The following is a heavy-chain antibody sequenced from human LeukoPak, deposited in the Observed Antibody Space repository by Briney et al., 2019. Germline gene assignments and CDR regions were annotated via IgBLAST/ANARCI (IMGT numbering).Heavy chain of an antibody. CDR2: INHSGST. D-gene: IGHD2-2*02. J-gene: IGHJ5*02. Sequence: SETLSFTCAVYGGSFSGYYWSWIRQPPGKGLEWIGEINHSGSTNYNPSLKSRVTISVDTSKNQFSLKLSSVTAADTAVYYCARLPAAIHWFDPWGQGTLVTVSS. CDR1: GGSFSGYY. CDR3: ARLPAAIHWFDP. V-gene: IGHV4-34*01.